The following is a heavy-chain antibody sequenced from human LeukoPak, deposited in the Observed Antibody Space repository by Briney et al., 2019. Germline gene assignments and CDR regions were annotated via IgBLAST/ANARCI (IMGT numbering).Heavy chain of an antibody. D-gene: IGHD3-22*01. CDR2: ISYDGSNK. Sequence: PGGSLRLACAASGFTFSSYGMHWVRQAPGKGLEWVAVISYDGSNKYYADSVKGRFNIFRDNSKNTLYLHMNSLSAEHAAVYYCAREGSFYDSSGLDCWGQGTTVTVSS. CDR3: AREGSFYDSSGLDC. V-gene: IGHV3-30*03. J-gene: IGHJ4*02. CDR1: GFTFSSYG.